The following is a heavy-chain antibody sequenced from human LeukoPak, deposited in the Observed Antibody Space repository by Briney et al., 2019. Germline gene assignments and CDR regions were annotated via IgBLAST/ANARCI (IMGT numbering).Heavy chain of an antibody. CDR2: IYYSGST. CDR1: GGSISSYY. CDR3: ARDSGSSWYFDY. J-gene: IGHJ4*02. Sequence: SETLSLTCTVSGGSISSYYWSWIRQPPGKGLEWIGYIYYSGSTNSNPSLKSRVTISIDTSRNHLSLKLSSVTAADTAVYYCARDSGSSWYFDYWGQGTLVTVSS. D-gene: IGHD6-13*01. V-gene: IGHV4-59*12.